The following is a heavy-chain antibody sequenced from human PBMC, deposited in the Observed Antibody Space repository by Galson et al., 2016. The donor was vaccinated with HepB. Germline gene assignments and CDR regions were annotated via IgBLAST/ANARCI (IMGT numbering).Heavy chain of an antibody. Sequence: QSGAEVKKPGESLKISCKVSEYTFTTFWIAWVRQTPGKGLEWMGNIYLDDSDARYSPSFRGQATISADMSISTAYLQWSSLKASDTAIYYCAREAGDFDYWGQGTLVTVSS. D-gene: IGHD3-16*01. CDR1: EYTFTTFW. J-gene: IGHJ4*02. CDR2: IYLDDSDA. CDR3: AREAGDFDY. V-gene: IGHV5-51*03.